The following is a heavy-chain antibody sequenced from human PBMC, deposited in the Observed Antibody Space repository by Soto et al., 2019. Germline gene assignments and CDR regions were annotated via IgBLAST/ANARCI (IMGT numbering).Heavy chain of an antibody. CDR2: ILYDGSHD. J-gene: IGHJ5*01. D-gene: IGHD2-8*01. CDR3: AKDQAYCTTGICLYNWFES. CDR1: GFSFSNYG. V-gene: IGHV3-30*18. Sequence: QVQLVESGGGVVQPGRSLRLSCAASGFSFSNYGMFWVRQAPGKGLEWVAAILYDGSHDFYADSVKGRFTISRDNSKNTLYLQINSMRAEDTAVYYCAKDQAYCTTGICLYNWFESWGQGALVTVSS.